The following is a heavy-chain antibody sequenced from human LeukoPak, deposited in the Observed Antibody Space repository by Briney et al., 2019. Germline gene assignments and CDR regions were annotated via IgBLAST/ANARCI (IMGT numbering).Heavy chain of an antibody. CDR3: ARDGVRYSGYDFDY. V-gene: IGHV3-48*03. CDR2: ITSSGSTI. J-gene: IGHJ4*02. D-gene: IGHD5-12*01. Sequence: GSLRLSCAASGFTFSSYEMNWVRQAPGKGLEWVSYITSSGSTIFYADSVKGRFTISRDNAKNSLYLQMNSLRAEDTAVYYCARDGVRYSGYDFDYWGQGTLVTVSS. CDR1: GFTFSSYE.